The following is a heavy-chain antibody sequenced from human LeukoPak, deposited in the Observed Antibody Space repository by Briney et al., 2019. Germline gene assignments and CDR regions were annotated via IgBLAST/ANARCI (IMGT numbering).Heavy chain of an antibody. CDR1: GFTFSSFA. CDR3: ARDPYSSSWSYGMDV. D-gene: IGHD6-13*01. Sequence: GGSLRLSCAASGFTFSSFAMTWVRQAPGKGLEWVSSIYPTGARTTYADSVRGRFTISRDSSDNTLYLQMNSLRAEDTAVYYCARDPYSSSWSYGMDVWGQGTAVTVSS. V-gene: IGHV3-23*01. J-gene: IGHJ6*02. CDR2: IYPTGART.